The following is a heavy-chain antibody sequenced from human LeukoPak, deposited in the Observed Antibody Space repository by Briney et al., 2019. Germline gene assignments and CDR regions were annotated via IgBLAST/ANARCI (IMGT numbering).Heavy chain of an antibody. D-gene: IGHD5-24*01. Sequence: PGGSLRLSCAASGLTFSGYSMNWDRQAPGKGLEWVSSISGRGGYIFYADSVKGRFTISRDNAKNSLYLQMNSLRVEDTAVYYCGRDKGDGSYYGMDVWGQGTTVIVSS. V-gene: IGHV3-21*01. CDR1: GLTFSGYS. J-gene: IGHJ6*02. CDR2: ISGRGGYI. CDR3: GRDKGDGSYYGMDV.